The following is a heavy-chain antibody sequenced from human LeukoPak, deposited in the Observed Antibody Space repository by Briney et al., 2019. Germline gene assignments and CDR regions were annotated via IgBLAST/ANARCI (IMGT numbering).Heavy chain of an antibody. J-gene: IGHJ4*02. Sequence: GGSLRLSCAASGCTFNNHAMSWVRQAPGKGLEWVSGINGNGASTYYSDSVKGRFTISRDNSKNTLYLQMSSLRAEDTAIYYCAKDQGYSYYYLDYWGQGTLVTVSS. D-gene: IGHD5-18*01. CDR3: AKDQGYSYYYLDY. V-gene: IGHV3-23*01. CDR1: GCTFNNHA. CDR2: INGNGAST.